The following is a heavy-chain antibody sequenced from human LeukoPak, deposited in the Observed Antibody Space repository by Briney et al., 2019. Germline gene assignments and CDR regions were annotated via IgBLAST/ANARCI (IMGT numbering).Heavy chain of an antibody. CDR2: INDSGSI. CDR1: GASLRGFF. Sequence: SETLSLTCAVYGASLRGFFWSWIRQPPGKGLEWIGEINDSGSINYNPSLKTRVTISLDTSKNQFSLKLSSVTAADTAIYYCARVESYYFYYMDVWGKGTTVTVSS. CDR3: ARVESYYFYYMDV. J-gene: IGHJ6*03. V-gene: IGHV4-34*01.